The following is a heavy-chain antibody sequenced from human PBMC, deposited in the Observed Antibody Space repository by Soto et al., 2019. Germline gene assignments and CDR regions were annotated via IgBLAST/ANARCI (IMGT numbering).Heavy chain of an antibody. CDR2: IYHSGST. CDR3: ARGSYDFWSGYNYYFDY. V-gene: IGHV4-30-2*01. D-gene: IGHD3-3*01. J-gene: IGHJ4*02. CDR1: GGSISSGGYS. Sequence: PSETLSLTCAVSGGSISSGGYSWSWIRQPPGKGLEWIGYIYHSGSTYYNPSLKSRVTISVDRSKNQFSLKLSSVTAADTAVYYCARGSYDFWSGYNYYFDYWGQGTLVTVSS.